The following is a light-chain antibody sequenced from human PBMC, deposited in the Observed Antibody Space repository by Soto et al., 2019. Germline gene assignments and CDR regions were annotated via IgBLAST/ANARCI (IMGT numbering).Light chain of an antibody. CDR2: ATS. V-gene: IGKV3-20*01. J-gene: IGKJ2*01. CDR3: QQYGGSPPAYT. Sequence: EVVLTQSPGPLSLSPGERATLSCRASQSVDRNYLSWFQHKRGQPPRVLVFATSSRAAGTPVRFSGSGFGTNFTLTITRVEPEDFGVYYCQQYGGSPPAYTFGLGTKLEI. CDR1: QSVDRNY.